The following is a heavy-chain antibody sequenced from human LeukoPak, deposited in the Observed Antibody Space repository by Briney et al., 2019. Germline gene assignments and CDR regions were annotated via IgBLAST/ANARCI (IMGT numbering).Heavy chain of an antibody. CDR3: ARLANRFFPLLY. CDR1: GYTFTGYY. D-gene: IGHD3-3*01. Sequence: GASVKVSCKASGYTFTGYYMHWVRQAPGQGLEWMGWINPNSGGTNYAQKFQGRVTMTRDTSISTAYMELSRLRSDDTAVYYRARLANRFFPLLYWGQGTLVTVSS. CDR2: INPNSGGT. J-gene: IGHJ4*02. V-gene: IGHV1-2*02.